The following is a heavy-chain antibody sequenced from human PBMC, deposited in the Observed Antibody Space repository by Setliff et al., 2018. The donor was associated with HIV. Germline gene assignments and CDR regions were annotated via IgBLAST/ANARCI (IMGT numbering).Heavy chain of an antibody. CDR1: GGSISSHY. V-gene: IGHV4-59*11. J-gene: IGHJ1*01. CDR3: ASTHCGGDCYSRYFQH. D-gene: IGHD2-21*02. CDR2: IYYSGST. Sequence: SETLSLTCTVSGGSISSHYWSWIRQPPGKGLEWIGSIYYSGSTNYNPSLKSRVTISVDTSKNQFSLKLSSVTAADTAVYYCASTHCGGDCYSRYFQHWGQGTLVTVSS.